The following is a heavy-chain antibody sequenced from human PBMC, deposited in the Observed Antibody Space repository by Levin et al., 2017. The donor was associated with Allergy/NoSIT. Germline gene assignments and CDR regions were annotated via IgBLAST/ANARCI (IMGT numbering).Heavy chain of an antibody. J-gene: IGHJ4*02. D-gene: IGHD5-18*01. Sequence: GGSLRLSCAASGFTFSSYGMHWVRQAPGKGLEWVAVISYDGSNKYYADSVKGRFTISRDNSKNTLYLQMNSLRAEDTAVYYCAKDSGGYSYGTFDYWGQGTLVTVSS. CDR3: AKDSGGYSYGTFDY. CDR2: ISYDGSNK. V-gene: IGHV3-30*18. CDR1: GFTFSSYG.